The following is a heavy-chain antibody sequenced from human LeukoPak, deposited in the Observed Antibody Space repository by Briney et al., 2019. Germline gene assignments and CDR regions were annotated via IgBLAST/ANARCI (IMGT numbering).Heavy chain of an antibody. CDR2: ISYDGSNK. CDR1: GFTFSSYA. D-gene: IGHD3-3*01. V-gene: IGHV3-30-3*01. J-gene: IGHJ4*02. CDR3: AREYYDFWSGYSPNFDY. Sequence: GSLRLSCAASGFTFSSYAMHWVRQAPGKGLEWVAVISYDGSNKYYADSVKGRFTISRDNSKNTLYLQMNSLRAEDTAVYYCAREYYDFWSGYSPNFDYWGQGTLVTVSS.